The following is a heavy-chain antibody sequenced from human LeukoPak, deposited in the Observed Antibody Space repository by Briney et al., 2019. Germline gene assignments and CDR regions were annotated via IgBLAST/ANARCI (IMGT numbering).Heavy chain of an antibody. CDR3: ARAQMATISIDY. Sequence: GGSLRLSCAASGFTFSTYAMNWVRQAPGEGLEWVSSIGGSSTSLYYADSLKGRFTISRDNAKNSLYLQLNSLRAEDTAVYYCARAQMATISIDYWGQGTLVTVSS. J-gene: IGHJ4*02. V-gene: IGHV3-21*01. D-gene: IGHD5-24*01. CDR2: IGGSSTSL. CDR1: GFTFSTYA.